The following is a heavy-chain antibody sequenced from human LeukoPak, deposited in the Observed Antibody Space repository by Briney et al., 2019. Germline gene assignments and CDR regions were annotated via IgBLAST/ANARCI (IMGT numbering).Heavy chain of an antibody. D-gene: IGHD5-12*01. CDR1: GFTVSRYY. V-gene: IGHV3-53*01. CDR3: ARGGDIVGDSRSAFDI. CDR2: ISTGTNT. Sequence: GGSLRLSCAASGFTVSRYYMSWVRRAPGKGLEWVSVISTGTNTYYADSVKGRFTVSRDSSKNSVCLQMNSLRAEDTAVYFCARGGDIVGDSRSAFDIWGQGTVVTVSS. J-gene: IGHJ3*02.